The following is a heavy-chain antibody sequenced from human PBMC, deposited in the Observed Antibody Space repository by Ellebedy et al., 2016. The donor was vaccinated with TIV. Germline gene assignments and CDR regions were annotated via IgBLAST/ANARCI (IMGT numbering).Heavy chain of an antibody. J-gene: IGHJ4*02. CDR3: ARYGNLGY. CDR1: GFTFSNYG. Sequence: GESLKISCAASGFTFSNYGMHWVRQAPGKGLEWVAVISYDGSNQYYADAVKGRFTISRDNAKNSLYLQMNSLRAEDTAVYYCARYGNLGYWGQGTLVTVSS. V-gene: IGHV3-30*03. CDR2: ISYDGSNQ. D-gene: IGHD1-1*01.